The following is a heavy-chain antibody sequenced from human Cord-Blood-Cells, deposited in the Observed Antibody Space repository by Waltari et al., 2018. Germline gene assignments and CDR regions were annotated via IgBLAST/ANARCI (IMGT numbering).Heavy chain of an antibody. CDR2: ISGSGGST. V-gene: IGHV3-23*01. CDR3: AKRYFDL. Sequence: EVQLLESGGGWVQPGGPLRLLCAGSGYIFISSAMSWVRQAPGKGLEWVSAISGSGGSTYYADSVKGRFTISRDNSKNTLYLQMNSLRAEDTAVYYCAKRYFDLWGRGTLVTVSS. J-gene: IGHJ2*01. CDR1: GYIFISSA.